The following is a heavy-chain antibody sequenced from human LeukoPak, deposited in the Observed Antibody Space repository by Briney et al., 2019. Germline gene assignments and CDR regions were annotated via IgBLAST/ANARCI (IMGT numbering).Heavy chain of an antibody. D-gene: IGHD5-18*01. Sequence: SGTLSLTCTVSGGSISSYYWSWIRQPPGKGLEWIGYIYYSGSTNYNPSLKSRVTISVDTSKNQFSLKLSSVTAADTAVYYCARDRYSYGLGWFDPWSQGTLVTVSS. CDR2: IYYSGST. V-gene: IGHV4-59*01. CDR1: GGSISSYY. J-gene: IGHJ5*02. CDR3: ARDRYSYGLGWFDP.